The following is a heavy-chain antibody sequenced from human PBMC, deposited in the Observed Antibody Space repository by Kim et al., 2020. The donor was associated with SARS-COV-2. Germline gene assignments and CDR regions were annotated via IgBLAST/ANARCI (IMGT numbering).Heavy chain of an antibody. V-gene: IGHV4-31*03. CDR3: ARGQPLDY. J-gene: IGHJ4*02. CDR1: GGSIRSGGKF. Sequence: SETLSLTCSVSGGSIRSGGKFWTWIRQHPAKGLEWIGYISYSGNPHYSPSLRSRVSISLQTSENQFSLELTSVTAADTAVDYCARGQPLDYWGQGILDTV. CDR2: ISYSGNP. D-gene: IGHD2-2*01.